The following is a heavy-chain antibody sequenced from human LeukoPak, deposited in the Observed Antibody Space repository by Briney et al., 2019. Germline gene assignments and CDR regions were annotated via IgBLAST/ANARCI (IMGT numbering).Heavy chain of an antibody. Sequence: SETLSLTCTVSGYSISSGYYWGWIRQPPGKGLEWIGSIYHSGSTYYNPSLKSRVTISVDTSKNQFSLKLSSVTAADTAVYYCARSNGIAVAGTGFDYWGQGTLVTVSS. CDR3: ARSNGIAVAGTGFDY. CDR2: IYHSGST. V-gene: IGHV4-38-2*02. D-gene: IGHD6-19*01. CDR1: GYSISSGYY. J-gene: IGHJ4*02.